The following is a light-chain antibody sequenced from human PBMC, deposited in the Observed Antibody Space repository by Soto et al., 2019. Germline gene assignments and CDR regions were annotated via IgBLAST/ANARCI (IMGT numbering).Light chain of an antibody. J-gene: IGKJ1*01. Sequence: DIQMTQSPSSVSASVGDRVTITCRASQGINGWLAWYQQKSGKAPKLLIYAASTLQSGVPSRFSGSESGTDFTLTITSPQPEDFATYYCQRTNSFPWTFGQGTRVEIK. CDR3: QRTNSFPWT. CDR2: AAS. CDR1: QGINGW. V-gene: IGKV1-12*01.